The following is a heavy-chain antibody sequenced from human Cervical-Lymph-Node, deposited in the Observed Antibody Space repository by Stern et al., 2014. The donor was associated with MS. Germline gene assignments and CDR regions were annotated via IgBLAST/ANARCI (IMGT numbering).Heavy chain of an antibody. J-gene: IGHJ4*02. CDR1: GYTLTELS. D-gene: IGHD1-26*01. V-gene: IGHV1-24*01. CDR2: FDPEDGET. Sequence: QPVLSGAEAKKPGASVKVSCKVSGYTLTELSMHCVRQASGKGLVWMGGFDPEDGETIYAQKFQGRVTMTEDTSTDTAYMELSSLRSEDTAVYYCATEGLSRWELPWLDYWGQGTLVTVSS. CDR3: ATEGLSRWELPWLDY.